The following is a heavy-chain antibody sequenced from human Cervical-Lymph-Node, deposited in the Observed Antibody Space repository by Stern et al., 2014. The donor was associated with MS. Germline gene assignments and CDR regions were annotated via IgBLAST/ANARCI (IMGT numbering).Heavy chain of an antibody. Sequence: QVQLVQSGPGVKKPGASVKVSCKASGYTFTSYNMHWVRQDPGQGLARMGRINPSGGSTSYAQKFQGRVTMTRDTSTSTVYMELRSLRSEDTAVYYCAREVAGHRLGMMDVWGQGTTVTVSS. CDR3: AREVAGHRLGMMDV. J-gene: IGHJ6*02. CDR2: INPSGGST. D-gene: IGHD6-19*01. V-gene: IGHV1-46*01. CDR1: GYTFTSYN.